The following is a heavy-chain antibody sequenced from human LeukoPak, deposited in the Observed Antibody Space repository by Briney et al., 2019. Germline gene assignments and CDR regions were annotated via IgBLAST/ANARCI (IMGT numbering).Heavy chain of an antibody. V-gene: IGHV1-2*04. CDR2: INPNSGGT. Sequence: ASVKVSCKASGYTFTGYYMHWVRLAPGQGREWMGWINPNSGGTNYAQKFQGWVTMTRDTSISTAYMELSRLRSDDTAVYYCARRSVGARSNYVGARHYYFDYWGQGTLVTVSS. CDR3: ARRSVGARSNYVGARHYYFDY. J-gene: IGHJ4*02. D-gene: IGHD4-11*01. CDR1: GYTFTGYY.